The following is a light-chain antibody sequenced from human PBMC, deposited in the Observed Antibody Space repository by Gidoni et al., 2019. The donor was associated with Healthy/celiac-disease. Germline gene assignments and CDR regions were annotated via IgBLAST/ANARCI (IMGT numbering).Light chain of an antibody. Sequence: DIVMTQSPDSLAVFLRERATINCKSSQSALYSSNNKNYLAWFQQKPGQTPKLLIYWAYTRESGVPDRFSGSGSGTDFTLTISSLQAEDVAVYYCQQYYSTPPTFGPGTKVDIK. CDR2: WAY. CDR3: QQYYSTPPT. J-gene: IGKJ3*01. V-gene: IGKV4-1*01. CDR1: QSALYSSNNKNY.